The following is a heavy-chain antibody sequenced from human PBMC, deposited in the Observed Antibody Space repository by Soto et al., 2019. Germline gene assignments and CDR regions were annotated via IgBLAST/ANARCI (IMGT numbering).Heavy chain of an antibody. D-gene: IGHD1-1*01. V-gene: IGHV3-30*18. CDR3: AKSVYNWNDGFFDY. CDR2: ISYDGINK. Sequence: PGGSLILSCAASGFTFSSYGMHWVRQAPGKGLEWVAVISYDGINKYYADSVKGRFTISRDNSKNTLYLQMNSLRAEDTAVYYCAKSVYNWNDGFFDYWGQGTLVTVSS. J-gene: IGHJ4*02. CDR1: GFTFSSYG.